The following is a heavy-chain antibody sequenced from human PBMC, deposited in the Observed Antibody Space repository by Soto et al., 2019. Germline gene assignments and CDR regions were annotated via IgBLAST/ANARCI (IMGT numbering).Heavy chain of an antibody. CDR3: VRDSGYNYGSFRWFDP. Sequence: PSETLSLTCTVSGGSISSYYWSWIRQPPGKGLEWIGYIYYSGSTNYTPSLKSRVTISVDTSKNQFSLKLSSVTAADTAVYYCVRDSGYNYGSFRWFDPWGQGTLVTVSS. D-gene: IGHD5-18*01. V-gene: IGHV4-59*01. CDR2: IYYSGST. J-gene: IGHJ5*02. CDR1: GGSISSYY.